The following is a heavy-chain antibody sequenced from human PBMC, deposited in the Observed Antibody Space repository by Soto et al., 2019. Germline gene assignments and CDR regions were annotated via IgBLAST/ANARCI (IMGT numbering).Heavy chain of an antibody. D-gene: IGHD3-16*01. CDR2: ISAYNGNT. J-gene: IGHJ4*02. Sequence: ASVKVSCKGSGYTFTSYGISWVRQAPGQGLEWMGWISAYNGNTNYAQKLQGRVTMTTDTSTSTAYMELSSLRSDDTAVYYCARDLSGSYDYVWGSLGDDWGQGTLVTVSS. V-gene: IGHV1-18*04. CDR3: ARDLSGSYDYVWGSLGDD. CDR1: GYTFTSYG.